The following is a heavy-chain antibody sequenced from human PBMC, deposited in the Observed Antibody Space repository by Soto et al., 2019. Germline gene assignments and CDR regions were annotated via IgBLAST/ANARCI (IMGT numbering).Heavy chain of an antibody. CDR1: GGTFSSYA. CDR3: ARSVSGYSGYDYYYYYGMDV. V-gene: IGHV1-69*01. CDR2: IIPIFGTA. Sequence: QVQLVQSGAEVKKPGSSVKVSCKASGGTFSSYAISWVRQAPGQGLEWMGGIIPIFGTANYAQKFQGRVTITAGESTSTAYMELSSLRSEDTAVYYCARSVSGYSGYDYYYYYGMDVWGQGTTVTVSS. J-gene: IGHJ6*02. D-gene: IGHD5-12*01.